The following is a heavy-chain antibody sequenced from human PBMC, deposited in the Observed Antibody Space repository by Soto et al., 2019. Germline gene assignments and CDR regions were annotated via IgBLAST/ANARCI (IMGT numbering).Heavy chain of an antibody. D-gene: IGHD3-10*01. CDR2: ISYDGSNK. CDR1: GFTFSSYG. V-gene: IGHV3-30*18. J-gene: IGHJ6*02. CDR3: ANELRLWFGEILFYYYYYGMDV. Sequence: QVQLVESGGGVVQPGRSLRLSCAASGFTFSSYGMHWVRQAPGKGLEWVAVISYDGSNKYYADSVKGRFTISRDNSKNTLYLQMNSLRAEDTAVYYRANELRLWFGEILFYYYYYGMDVWGLGNTVTGSS.